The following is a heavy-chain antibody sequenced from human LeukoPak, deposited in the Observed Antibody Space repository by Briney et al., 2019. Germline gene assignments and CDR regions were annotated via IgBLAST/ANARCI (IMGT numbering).Heavy chain of an antibody. V-gene: IGHV3-30*04. CDR3: AREGGKYYGSGVYYYYYMDV. CDR2: ISSDGSNQ. CDR1: GFTFSSYA. Sequence: GGSLRLSCTASGFTFSSYAMHWVRQAPGKGLEGVAVISSDGSNQYYADSVKGRFTISRDNSKNTLYLQMNSLRPEDTAVFYCAREGGKYYGSGVYYYYYMDVWGKGTTVTISS. D-gene: IGHD3-10*01. J-gene: IGHJ6*03.